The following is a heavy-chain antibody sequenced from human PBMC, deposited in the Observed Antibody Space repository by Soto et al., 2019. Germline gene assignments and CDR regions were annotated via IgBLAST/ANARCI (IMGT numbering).Heavy chain of an antibody. CDR2: INHSGST. CDR1: GGSFSDYSWN. Sequence: PSETLSLTCAVYGGSFSDYSWNWNWIRQPPGKGLEWIGEINHSGSTSHNPSLKSRVTLSLDTSKNQFSLILTSVTAADTAVYYCARGALTYDLCRGPINGGRDVWGQGTTVTVSS. CDR3: ARGALTYDLCRGPINGGRDV. J-gene: IGHJ6*02. D-gene: IGHD3-3*01. V-gene: IGHV4-34*01.